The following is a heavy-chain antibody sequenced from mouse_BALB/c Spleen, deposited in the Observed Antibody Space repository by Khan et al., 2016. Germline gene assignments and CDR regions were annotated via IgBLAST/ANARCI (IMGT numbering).Heavy chain of an antibody. Sequence: QVQLKESGPGLVAPSQSLSITCTVSGFSLTSYGVHWVRQPPGQGLEWLVVIWSDGSTTYNSALKSRLHISKDNSKSQVFLKMNSLQTDDTAMYYCARDGGNSFDYWGQGTTLTVSS. V-gene: IGHV2-6*02. CDR1: GFSLTSYG. CDR3: ARDGGNSFDY. CDR2: IWSDGST. J-gene: IGHJ2*01.